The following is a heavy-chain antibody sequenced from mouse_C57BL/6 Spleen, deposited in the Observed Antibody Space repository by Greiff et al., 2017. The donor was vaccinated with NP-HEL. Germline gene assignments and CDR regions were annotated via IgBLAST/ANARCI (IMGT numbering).Heavy chain of an antibody. Sequence: VQLQQSGPELVKPGASVKMSCKASGYTFTDYNMHWVKQSHGKSLEWIGYINPNNGGTSYNQKFKGKATLTVNKSSSTAYMELRSLTSEDSAVYYCAGAFYGSSYYWYFDVWGTGTTVTVSS. J-gene: IGHJ1*03. V-gene: IGHV1-22*01. CDR1: GYTFTDYN. CDR2: INPNNGGT. D-gene: IGHD1-1*01. CDR3: AGAFYGSSYYWYFDV.